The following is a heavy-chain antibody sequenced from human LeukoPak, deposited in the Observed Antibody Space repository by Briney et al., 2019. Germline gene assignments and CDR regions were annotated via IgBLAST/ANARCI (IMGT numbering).Heavy chain of an antibody. CDR1: GFTFSSYG. D-gene: IGHD2-21*02. CDR2: IWYDGSNK. V-gene: IGHV3-33*06. CDR3: AKYCGGDCYSRLSPGNYYYYGMDV. Sequence: GGSLRLSCAASGFTFSSYGMHWVRQAPGKGLEWVAAIWYDGSNKYYADSVKGRFTISRDNSKNTLYLQMNSLRAEDTAVYYCAKYCGGDCYSRLSPGNYYYYGMDVWGQGTTVTVSS. J-gene: IGHJ6*02.